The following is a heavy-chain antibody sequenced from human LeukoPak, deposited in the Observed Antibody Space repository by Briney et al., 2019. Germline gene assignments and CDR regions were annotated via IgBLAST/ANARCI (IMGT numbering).Heavy chain of an antibody. CDR2: INSDGSRT. Sequence: GGSLRLSCAASGFTFSSYWMHWVRQDPGKGLVWVSRINSDGSRTNYADSVKGRFTISRDNAKNTLYLQMNSLRAEDTAVYYCARDEAPPYDFWSGYHLPTFDPWGQGTLVTVSS. CDR1: GFTFSSYW. J-gene: IGHJ5*02. CDR3: ARDEAPPYDFWSGYHLPTFDP. V-gene: IGHV3-74*01. D-gene: IGHD3-3*01.